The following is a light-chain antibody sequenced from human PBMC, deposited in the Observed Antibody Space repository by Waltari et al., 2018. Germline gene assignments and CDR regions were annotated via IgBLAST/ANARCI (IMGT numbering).Light chain of an antibody. J-gene: IGLJ3*02. CDR2: YTSDSEK. Sequence: QPVLTQPPSSSASPGESARLTCTLPSDFNVGDFIIYWYHQRPGSPPRFLLYYTSDSEKAQGSGVPSRFSGSKDASANAGILLISGLQSEDEADYYCMFWPSNVWVFGGGTKLTVL. V-gene: IGLV5-37*01. CDR3: MFWPSNVWV. CDR1: SDFNVGDFI.